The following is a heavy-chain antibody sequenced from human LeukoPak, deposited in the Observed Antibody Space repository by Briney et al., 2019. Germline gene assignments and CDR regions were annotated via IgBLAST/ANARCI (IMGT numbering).Heavy chain of an antibody. V-gene: IGHV1-2*02. CDR1: GYTFTGYY. CDR2: INPNSGGT. D-gene: IGHD2-2*03. Sequence: ASVKVSCKASGYTFTGYYMHWVRQAPGQGLEWMGWINPNSGGTNYAQKFQGRATMTRDTSISTAYMELSRLRSDDTAVYYCARAVDIVVVPAAPFDPWGQGTLVTVSS. CDR3: ARAVDIVVVPAAPFDP. J-gene: IGHJ5*02.